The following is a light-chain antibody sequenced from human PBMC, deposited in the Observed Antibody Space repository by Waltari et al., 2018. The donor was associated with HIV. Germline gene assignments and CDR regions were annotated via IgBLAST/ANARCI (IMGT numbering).Light chain of an antibody. CDR1: SSDVGGYNY. Sequence: QSALTQPRSVSGSPGQAVTLSCTGTSSDVGGYNYVSWYQQHPGKAPKLIISDVSQRPSGVPDRFSGSKSANTASLTISGLQAEDEADYYCCSYAGSYTYVLFGGGTQLTVL. CDR2: DVS. J-gene: IGLJ2*01. V-gene: IGLV2-11*01. CDR3: CSYAGSYTYVL.